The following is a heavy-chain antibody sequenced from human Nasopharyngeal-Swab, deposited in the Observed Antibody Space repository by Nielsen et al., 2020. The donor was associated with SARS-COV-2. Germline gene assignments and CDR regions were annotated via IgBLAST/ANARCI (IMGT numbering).Heavy chain of an antibody. CDR1: GGSISSSGYY. CDR2: IYYSGST. V-gene: IGHV4-31*03. Sequence: SETLSLTCTVSGGSISSSGYYWSWIRQHPGKGLEWIGYIYYSGSTYYNPSLKSRVTISVDTSKNQFSLKLSSVTAADTAVYYCARGTNYDFWSGYYHPYGMDVWGQGTTVTVSS. CDR3: ARGTNYDFWSGYYHPYGMDV. D-gene: IGHD3-3*01. J-gene: IGHJ6*02.